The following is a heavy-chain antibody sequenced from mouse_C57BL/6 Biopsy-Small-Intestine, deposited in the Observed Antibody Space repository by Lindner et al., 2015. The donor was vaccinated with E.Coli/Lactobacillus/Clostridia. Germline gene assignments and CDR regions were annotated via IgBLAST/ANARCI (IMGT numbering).Heavy chain of an antibody. CDR3: ARRPNYYAINSQLENFYMDV. J-gene: IGHJ1*03. Sequence: SVKVSCKASGYTFIQYGISWVRQAPGLGLEWMGWISVYNDNTQYAANLQGRVTMTTDTSTDTAYMELRSLRSDDTAVYYCARRPNYYAINSQLENFYMDVWGKGTTVIVSS. CDR1: GYTFIQYG. D-gene: IGHD1-1*02. V-gene: IGHV1-14*01. CDR2: ISVYNDNT.